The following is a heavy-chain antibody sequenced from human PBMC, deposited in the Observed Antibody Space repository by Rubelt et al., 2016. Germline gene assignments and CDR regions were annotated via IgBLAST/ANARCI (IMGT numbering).Heavy chain of an antibody. D-gene: IGHD4-17*01. CDR2: IYYSGST. CDR1: GGSISSYY. J-gene: IGHJ4*02. V-gene: IGHV4-59*12. CDR3: ARGKGYGDYVGY. Sequence: QVQLQESRPGLVKPSETLSLTCTVSGGSISSYYWSWIRQPPGKGLEWIGYIYYSGSTNYNPSLKSRVTISLDTPKHQFALGVTAGTAADTAVYYCARGKGYGDYVGYWGQGALVTVSS.